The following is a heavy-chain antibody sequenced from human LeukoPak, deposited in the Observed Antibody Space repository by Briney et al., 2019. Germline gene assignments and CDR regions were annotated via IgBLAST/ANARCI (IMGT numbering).Heavy chain of an antibody. CDR1: GFTFSSYE. V-gene: IGHV3-48*03. CDR2: ISSSGSNI. D-gene: IGHD6-6*01. CDR3: ASHPTSSIAARTGFDY. J-gene: IGHJ4*02. Sequence: GGSLRLSCAASGFTFSSYEMNWVRQAPGKGLEWVSYISSSGSNIYYADSVKGRFTISRENAKNSVYMKMNSLRAEDTAVYYCASHPTSSIAARTGFDYWGQGTLVTVSS.